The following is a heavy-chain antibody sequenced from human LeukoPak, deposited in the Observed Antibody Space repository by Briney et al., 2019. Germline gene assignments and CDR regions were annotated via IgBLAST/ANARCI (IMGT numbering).Heavy chain of an antibody. D-gene: IGHD2-21*01. J-gene: IGHJ4*02. Sequence: GGSLRLSCAASGFTFSSYAMSWVRQAPGKGLEWVSAISGSGGSTYYADSVKGRFTVSRDNSKNTLYLQMNSLRAEDTAVYYCAKFLPTHIVVANYYFDYWGQGTLVTVSS. CDR2: ISGSGGST. V-gene: IGHV3-23*01. CDR3: AKFLPTHIVVANYYFDY. CDR1: GFTFSSYA.